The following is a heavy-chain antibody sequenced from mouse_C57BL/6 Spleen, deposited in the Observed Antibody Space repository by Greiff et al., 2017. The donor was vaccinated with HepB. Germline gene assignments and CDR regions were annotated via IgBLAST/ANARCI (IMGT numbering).Heavy chain of an antibody. CDR1: GYSITSGYY. V-gene: IGHV3-6*01. J-gene: IGHJ3*01. CDR2: ISYDGSN. CDR3: ARSLRVFAY. Sequence: EVKLQESGPGLVKPSQSLSLTCSVTGYSITSGYYWNWIRQFPGTKLEWMGYISYDGSNNYNPSLKNRISITRDTSKNQFFLKLNSVTTEDTATYYCARSLRVFAYWGQGTLVTVSA.